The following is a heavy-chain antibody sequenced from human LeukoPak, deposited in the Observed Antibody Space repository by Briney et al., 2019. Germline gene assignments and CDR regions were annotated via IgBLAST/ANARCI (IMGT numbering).Heavy chain of an antibody. V-gene: IGHV1-69*13. D-gene: IGHD6-19*01. Sequence: GASVKVSCKASGGTLSSYAISWVRQAPGQGLEWMGGIIPIFGTANYAKKFQGRVTITADESTSTAYMELSSLGSEDAAVYYGARRKGYSSGWLDYWGQGTLVTVSS. CDR3: ARRKGYSSGWLDY. CDR1: GGTLSSYA. CDR2: IIPIFGTA. J-gene: IGHJ4*02.